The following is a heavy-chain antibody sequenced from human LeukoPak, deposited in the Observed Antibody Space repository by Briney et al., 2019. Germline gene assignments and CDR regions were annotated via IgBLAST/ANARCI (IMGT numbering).Heavy chain of an antibody. CDR1: GFILSSYE. CDR2: ISKSGSTK. J-gene: IGHJ4*02. V-gene: IGHV3-48*03. CDR3: AREDGQTGYYFDY. Sequence: GGSLRLSCAASGFILSSYEMIWVRQAPGKGLDFVSYISKSGSTKYYADSVRGRFTISRDDPKNSLYLQMNSLGAEDTALYFCAREDGQTGYYFDYWGQGILVTVSS. D-gene: IGHD1-14*01.